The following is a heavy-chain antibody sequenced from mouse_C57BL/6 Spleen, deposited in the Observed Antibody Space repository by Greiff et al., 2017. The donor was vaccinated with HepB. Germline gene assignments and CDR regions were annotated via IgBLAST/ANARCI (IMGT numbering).Heavy chain of an antibody. CDR1: GFNIKDDY. J-gene: IGHJ2*01. V-gene: IGHV14-4*01. D-gene: IGHD1-1*01. Sequence: VQLQQSGAELVRPGASVKLSCTASGFNIKDDYMHWVKQRPEQGLEWIGWLDPENGDTEYASKFQGKATITADTSSNTAYLQLSSLTSEDTAVYYCTSLTTVVADFDYWGQGTTLTVSS. CDR2: LDPENGDT. CDR3: TSLTTVVADFDY.